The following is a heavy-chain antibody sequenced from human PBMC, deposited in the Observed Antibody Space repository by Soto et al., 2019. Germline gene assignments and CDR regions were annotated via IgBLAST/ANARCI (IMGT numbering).Heavy chain of an antibody. D-gene: IGHD2-15*01. CDR3: ARTLKRSHRPIDY. J-gene: IGHJ4*02. CDR1: GGSFSGYY. V-gene: IGHV4-34*01. Sequence: SETLSLTCAVYGGSFSGYYWSWIRQPPGKGLEWIGEINHSGSTNYNPSLKSRVTISVDTSKNQFSLKLSSVTAADTAVYYCARTLKRSHRPIDYWGQGTLVTVSS. CDR2: INHSGST.